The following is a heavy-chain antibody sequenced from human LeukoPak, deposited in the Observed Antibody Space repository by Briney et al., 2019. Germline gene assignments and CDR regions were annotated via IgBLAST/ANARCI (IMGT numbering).Heavy chain of an antibody. D-gene: IGHD6-13*01. J-gene: IGHJ4*02. CDR1: GFTFTSSA. CDR3: AKDARSSWSPYYFDY. Sequence: SVKVSCKASGFTFTSSAVQWVRQARGQRLEWIGWIVVGSGNTNYAQKFQERVTITRDMSTSTAYMELSSLRAEDTAVYYCAKDARSSWSPYYFDYWGQGTLVTVSS. V-gene: IGHV1-58*01. CDR2: IVVGSGNT.